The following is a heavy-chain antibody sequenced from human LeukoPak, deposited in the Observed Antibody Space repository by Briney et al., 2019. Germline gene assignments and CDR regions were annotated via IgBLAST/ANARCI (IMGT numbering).Heavy chain of an antibody. Sequence: ASVKVSCKASGYTFTGYYMHWVRQAPGQGLEWMGIINPSGGSTSYAQKFQGRVTMTRDMSTSTVYMELSSLRSEDTAVYYCARDYGQWLVMGDAFDIWGQGTMVTVSS. D-gene: IGHD6-19*01. CDR2: INPSGGST. J-gene: IGHJ3*02. CDR1: GYTFTGYY. CDR3: ARDYGQWLVMGDAFDI. V-gene: IGHV1-46*01.